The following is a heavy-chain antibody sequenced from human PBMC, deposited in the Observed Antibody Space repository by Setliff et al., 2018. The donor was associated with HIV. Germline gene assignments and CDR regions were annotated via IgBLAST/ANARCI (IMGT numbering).Heavy chain of an antibody. Sequence: PLETLSLTCAVYGGSFSGYYWSWIRQPPGKGLEWIGEINHSGSTNYNPSLKSRVTISVDTSKNQFSLKLSSVTAADTAVYYCARDRYTWNYGKNYMDVWGKGTTVTVSS. V-gene: IGHV4-34*01. CDR1: GGSFSGYY. J-gene: IGHJ6*03. CDR3: ARDRYTWNYGKNYMDV. CDR2: INHSGST. D-gene: IGHD1-7*01.